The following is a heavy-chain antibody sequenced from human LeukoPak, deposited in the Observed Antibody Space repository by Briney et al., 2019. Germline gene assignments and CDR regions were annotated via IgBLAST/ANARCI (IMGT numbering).Heavy chain of an antibody. J-gene: IGHJ4*02. CDR3: ARGEFYYDL. CDR1: GYIFTSNS. Sequence: GASVKVSCKPSGYIFTSNSITWVRQASGQQLEWMGWISTFNGYTKYAQNLQGRITMTRDTSTRTVYLEMRNLRSDDTAVYFCARGEFYYDLWGQGTLVTVSS. V-gene: IGHV1-18*04. D-gene: IGHD3-16*01. CDR2: ISTFNGYT.